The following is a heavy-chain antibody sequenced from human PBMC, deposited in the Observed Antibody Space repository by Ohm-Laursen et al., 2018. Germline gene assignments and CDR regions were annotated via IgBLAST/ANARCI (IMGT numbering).Heavy chain of an antibody. CDR2: INPNSGGT. CDR3: ARLYSSGWPYYYYYGMDV. D-gene: IGHD6-19*01. Sequence: ASVKVPCKASGYTFTGYYMHWVRQAPGQGLEWMGWINPNSGGTNYAQKFQGRVTMTRDTSISTAYMELSRLRSDDTAVYYCARLYSSGWPYYYYYGMDVWGQGTTVTVSS. J-gene: IGHJ6*02. V-gene: IGHV1-2*02. CDR1: GYTFTGYY.